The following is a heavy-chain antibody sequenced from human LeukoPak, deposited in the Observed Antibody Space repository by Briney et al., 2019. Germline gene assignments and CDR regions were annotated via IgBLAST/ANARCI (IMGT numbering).Heavy chain of an antibody. J-gene: IGHJ4*02. Sequence: ASVKVSFKASGYTFTSYYMHWVRQAPGQGLEWMGWINPNSGDTSYTQKFQGRVTMTGDTSISTAYMELNRLSSDDTAVYYCARDGSLDYWGQGTLVTVSS. CDR1: GYTFTSYY. D-gene: IGHD1-26*01. CDR3: ARDGSLDY. V-gene: IGHV1-2*02. CDR2: INPNSGDT.